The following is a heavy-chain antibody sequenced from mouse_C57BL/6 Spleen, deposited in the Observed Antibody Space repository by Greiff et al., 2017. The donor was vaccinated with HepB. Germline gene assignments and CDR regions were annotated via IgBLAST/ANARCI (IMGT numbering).Heavy chain of an antibody. Sequence: EVQLQESGPGLVKPSQSLSLTCSVTGYSITSGYYWNWIRQFPGNKLEWMGYISYDGSNNYNPSLKNRISITRDTSKNQFFLKLNSVTTEDTATYYCARGDGLRRYYAMDYWGQGTSVTVSS. CDR3: ARGDGLRRYYAMDY. J-gene: IGHJ4*01. CDR2: ISYDGSN. CDR1: GYSITSGYY. D-gene: IGHD2-4*01. V-gene: IGHV3-6*01.